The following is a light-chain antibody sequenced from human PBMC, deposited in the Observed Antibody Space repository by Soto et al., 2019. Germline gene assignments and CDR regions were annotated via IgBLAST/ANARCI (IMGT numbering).Light chain of an antibody. CDR2: GAS. J-gene: IGKJ4*01. Sequence: EIVLTQSPGTLSLSPGERATLSCRASQSVSSSYLAWYQQKPGQAPRLLIYGASSSATGIPDRFSGSGSGTDFTLTISRLEPEDFTVYYCQQYGVSTPLTFGGGTKVEIK. V-gene: IGKV3-20*01. CDR1: QSVSSSY. CDR3: QQYGVSTPLT.